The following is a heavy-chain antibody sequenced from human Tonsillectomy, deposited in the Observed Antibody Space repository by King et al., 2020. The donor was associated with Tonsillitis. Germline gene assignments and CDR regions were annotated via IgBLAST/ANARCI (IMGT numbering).Heavy chain of an antibody. CDR2: IYSRGTST. J-gene: IGHJ4*02. CDR3: AKITGAIDGPFDS. D-gene: IGHD1-26*01. Sequence: VQLVESGGGFVQPGGSLRLSCAASGFTFSSTAMSWVRQAPGKGLECLSVIYSRGTSTYYVDSVKGRFTISRDNSKNMLYVQMSSLRAEDTAIYYCAKITGAIDGPFDSWGQGTLVTVSS. V-gene: IGHV3-23*03. CDR1: GFTFSSTA.